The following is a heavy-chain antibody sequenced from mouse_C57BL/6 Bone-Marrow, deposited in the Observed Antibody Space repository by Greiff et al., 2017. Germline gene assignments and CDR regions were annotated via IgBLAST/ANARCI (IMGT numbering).Heavy chain of an antibody. Sequence: LKESGPELVKPGASVKISCKASGYSFTDYNMNWVKQSHGKSLEWIGVINPNYGTTSYNQKFKGKATLTVDQSSSTAYMQLNSLTSEDSAVYYCARGYDYDYAMGYWGQGTSVTGSS. V-gene: IGHV1-39*01. J-gene: IGHJ4*01. CDR2: INPNYGTT. CDR3: ARGYDYDYAMGY. D-gene: IGHD2-4*01. CDR1: GYSFTDYN.